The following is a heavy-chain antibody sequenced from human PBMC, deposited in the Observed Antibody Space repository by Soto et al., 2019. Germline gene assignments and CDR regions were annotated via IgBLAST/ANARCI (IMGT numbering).Heavy chain of an antibody. Sequence: ASVKVSCKASGYTFTSYAMHWVRQAPGQGLEWMAWVNPNSGNTGYARKFQGRVTMTENTSTNTAYMELSSLRSEDTAVYYCATDRALVGATNYYYGMDVWGQGTTVTVSS. CDR2: VNPNSGNT. CDR1: GYTFTSYA. V-gene: IGHV1-8*02. CDR3: ATDRALVGATNYYYGMDV. J-gene: IGHJ6*02. D-gene: IGHD1-26*01.